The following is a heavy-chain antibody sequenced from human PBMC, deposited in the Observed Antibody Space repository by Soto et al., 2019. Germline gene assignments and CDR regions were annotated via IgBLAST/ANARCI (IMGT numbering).Heavy chain of an antibody. D-gene: IGHD2-21*02. V-gene: IGHV3-74*01. CDR3: ARGGDPDY. Sequence: EVQLVESGGGLVQPGGSLRLSCVASGFIFDYYWMHWVRQAPGGGLMWISRLQTDGSHPAYADSVKGRFTISRDNAKNTLYLQMNNLRVEDTAVYYCARGGDPDYWGQGTLVTVSS. CDR2: LQTDGSHP. J-gene: IGHJ4*02. CDR1: GFIFDYYW.